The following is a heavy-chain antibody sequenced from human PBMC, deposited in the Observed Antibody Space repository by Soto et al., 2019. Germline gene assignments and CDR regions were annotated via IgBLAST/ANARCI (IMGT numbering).Heavy chain of an antibody. V-gene: IGHV3-30*18. J-gene: IGHJ4*02. Sequence: EGSLILSWAASGFTFSSGGMHWVRQAPGKGLEWVAVISYDGSNKYYADSVKGRFTISRDNSKNTLYLQMNSLRAEDTAVYYCAKFSGSENFDYWGQGTLVTVSS. CDR2: ISYDGSNK. CDR1: GFTFSSGG. CDR3: AKFSGSENFDY. D-gene: IGHD5-12*01.